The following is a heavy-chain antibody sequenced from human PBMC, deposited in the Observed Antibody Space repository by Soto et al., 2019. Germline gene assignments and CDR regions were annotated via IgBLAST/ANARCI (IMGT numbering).Heavy chain of an antibody. CDR1: GGSFSGYY. CDR3: ARGRPTSIAAYYYYYGMDV. V-gene: IGHV4-34*01. Sequence: TSVTLSLTYAVYGGSFSGYYWSWIRQPPGKGLEWIGEINHSGSTNYNPSLKSRVTISVDTSKNQFSLKLSSVTAADTAVYYCARGRPTSIAAYYYYYGMDVWGQGTTVTVAS. D-gene: IGHD6-13*01. CDR2: INHSGST. J-gene: IGHJ6*02.